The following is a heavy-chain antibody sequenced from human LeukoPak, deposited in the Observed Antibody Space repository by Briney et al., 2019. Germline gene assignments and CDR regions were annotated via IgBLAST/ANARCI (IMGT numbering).Heavy chain of an antibody. Sequence: SETLSLTCAVYGGSFSGYYWSWIRQPPGKGLEWIGEINHSGSTNYNPSLKSRVTISVDTSKNQFSLKLSPGTAADTAVYYCASLGSYYFDYWGQGTLVTVSS. CDR2: INHSGST. D-gene: IGHD1-26*01. V-gene: IGHV4-34*01. CDR1: GGSFSGYY. CDR3: ASLGSYYFDY. J-gene: IGHJ4*02.